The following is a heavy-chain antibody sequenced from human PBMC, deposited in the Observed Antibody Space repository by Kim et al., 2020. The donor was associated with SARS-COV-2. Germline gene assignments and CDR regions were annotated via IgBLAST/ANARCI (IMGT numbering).Heavy chain of an antibody. CDR2: ISYDGTNK. CDR3: ARYQIPVAHDY. Sequence: GGSLRLSCAASGFTFSSNAMHWVRQAPGKGLEWVAVISYDGTNKYYADSVKGRFTISRDNSKNTLYLQMNSLRPEDTAVYYCARYQIPVAHDYWGQGTLVTVSS. J-gene: IGHJ4*02. D-gene: IGHD6-19*01. CDR1: GFTFSSNA. V-gene: IGHV3-30*04.